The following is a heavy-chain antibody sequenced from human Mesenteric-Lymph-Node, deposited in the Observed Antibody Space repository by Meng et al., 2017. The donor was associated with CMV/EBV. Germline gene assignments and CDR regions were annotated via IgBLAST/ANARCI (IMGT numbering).Heavy chain of an antibody. D-gene: IGHD3-22*01. Sequence: ASVKVSCKASGYTFTGYYMHWVRQAPGQGLEWMGWINPNSGGTNYAQKFQGRVTMTRDTSISTAYMELSRLRSDDTAVYYCARGGYYDSSGYSRGMDVWGQGTTVTVSS. CDR2: INPNSGGT. J-gene: IGHJ6*02. CDR1: GYTFTGYY. CDR3: ARGGYYDSSGYSRGMDV. V-gene: IGHV1-2*02.